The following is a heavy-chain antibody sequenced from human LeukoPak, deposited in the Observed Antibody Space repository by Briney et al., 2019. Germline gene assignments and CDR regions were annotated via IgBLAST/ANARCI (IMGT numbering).Heavy chain of an antibody. V-gene: IGHV1-69*13. CDR2: IIPIFGTA. CDR1: GGTFSSYA. CDR3: ARDMVIPHWFDP. D-gene: IGHD3-22*01. Sequence: GASVKVSCKASGGTFSSYAISWVRQAPGQGLEWMGGIIPIFGTANYAQKFQGRVTITADESTSTAYMELSSLRSEDTAVYYCARDMVIPHWFDPWGQGTLVTVSS. J-gene: IGHJ5*02.